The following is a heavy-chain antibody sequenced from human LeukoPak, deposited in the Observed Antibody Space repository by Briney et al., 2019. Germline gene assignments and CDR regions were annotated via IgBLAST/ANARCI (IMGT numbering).Heavy chain of an antibody. V-gene: IGHV5-51*01. Sequence: GESLKISCKGSGYSFTSYWIGWVRQMPGKGLEWMGIIYPGDSDTRYSPSFQGQVTISADKSISPAYLQWSSLKASDTAMYYCARQPIGYSSSWYIGYYFDYWGQGTLVTVSS. CDR1: GYSFTSYW. CDR2: IYPGDSDT. D-gene: IGHD6-13*01. CDR3: ARQPIGYSSSWYIGYYFDY. J-gene: IGHJ4*02.